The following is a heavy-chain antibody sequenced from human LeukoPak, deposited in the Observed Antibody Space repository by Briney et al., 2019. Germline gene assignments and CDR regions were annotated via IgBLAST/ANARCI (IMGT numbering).Heavy chain of an antibody. V-gene: IGHV4-59*01. Sequence: PSETLSLTCTVPGGSISSYYWSWIRQPPGKGLEWIGYIYYSGSTNYNPSLKSRVTISVDTSKNQFSLKLSSVTAADTAVYYCARSQWLRGFDYWGQGTLVTVSS. J-gene: IGHJ4*02. CDR1: GGSISSYY. CDR2: IYYSGST. CDR3: ARSQWLRGFDY. D-gene: IGHD3-22*01.